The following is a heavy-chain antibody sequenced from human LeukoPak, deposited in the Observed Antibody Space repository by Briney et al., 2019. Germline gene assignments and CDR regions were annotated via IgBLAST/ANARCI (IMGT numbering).Heavy chain of an antibody. V-gene: IGHV4-39*01. J-gene: IGHJ3*02. CDR3: ARLTALAGHRGAFDI. D-gene: IGHD6-19*01. Sequence: SDTLSLTCNVSGGSIGGHTFYWDWIRQPPGKGLEWIATIYYNGNTFYNPSLKSRVAISIDMSKSQFFLHLTSVSAADTAVYYCARLTALAGHRGAFDIWGPGTLVTVSS. CDR1: GGSIGGHTFY. CDR2: IYYNGNT.